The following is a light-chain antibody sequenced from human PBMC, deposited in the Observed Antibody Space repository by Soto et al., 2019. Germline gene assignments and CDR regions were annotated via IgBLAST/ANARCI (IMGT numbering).Light chain of an antibody. CDR3: LLSYTGRLYV. CDR1: TGPVTNGHF. CDR2: DTD. J-gene: IGLJ1*01. V-gene: IGLV7-46*01. Sequence: QSVVTREPSLTVSPGGTVTLTCGSSTGPVTNGHFPYWFQQKPGQAPRPLIYDTDNKHSWTPARFSASLLGDKAALTLSGALPEDEADYYCLLSYTGRLYVFGPGTKLTVL.